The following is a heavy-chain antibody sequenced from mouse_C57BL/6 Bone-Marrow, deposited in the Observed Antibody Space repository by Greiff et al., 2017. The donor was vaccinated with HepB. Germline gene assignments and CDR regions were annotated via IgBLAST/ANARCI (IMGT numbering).Heavy chain of an antibody. J-gene: IGHJ1*03. Sequence: QVQLQQPGAELVKPGASVKMSCKASGYTFTSYWITWVKQRPGQGLEWIGDIYPGNGSTNYNEKFKSKATLTVNTSSSTAYMQLSSLTYEDAAVYYGVLYYYGSSSWYFGVWGTGTTVTVAS. V-gene: IGHV1-55*01. CDR2: IYPGNGST. D-gene: IGHD1-1*01. CDR1: GYTFTSYW. CDR3: VLYYYGSSSWYFGV.